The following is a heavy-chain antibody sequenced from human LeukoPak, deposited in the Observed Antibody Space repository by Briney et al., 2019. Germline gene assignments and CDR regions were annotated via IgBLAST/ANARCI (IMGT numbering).Heavy chain of an antibody. CDR3: ARDNDSRDPPHFDY. V-gene: IGHV1-8*01. CDR1: GYTFVNYD. J-gene: IGHJ4*02. Sequence: ASVKVSCKASGYTFVNYDINWVRQATGQGLEWMGWMNPTSGNTGYAQKLQGRVSMTRDTSISTAYMELSSLTYEDTAVYYRARDNDSRDPPHFDYWGQGTLVTVSS. D-gene: IGHD3-16*01. CDR2: MNPTSGNT.